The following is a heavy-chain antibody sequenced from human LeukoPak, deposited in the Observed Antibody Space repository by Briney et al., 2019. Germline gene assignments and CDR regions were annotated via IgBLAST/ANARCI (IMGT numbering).Heavy chain of an antibody. Sequence: ASVTVSCKASGYTFSDYYIHWVRQAPGQGLEWMGSIHPNSDDTNYSQKFQGRVTMTRDTSMKTAYMELSRLTSDDTAVYYCARDSSGPLNWFDPWGQGTLVTVCS. CDR3: ARDSSGPLNWFDP. CDR1: GYTFSDYY. CDR2: IHPNSDDT. D-gene: IGHD6-25*01. V-gene: IGHV1-2*02. J-gene: IGHJ5*02.